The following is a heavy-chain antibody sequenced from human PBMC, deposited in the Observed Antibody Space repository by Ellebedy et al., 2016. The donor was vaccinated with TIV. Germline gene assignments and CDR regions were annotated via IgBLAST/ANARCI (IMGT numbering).Heavy chain of an antibody. V-gene: IGHV4-4*07. D-gene: IGHD2-21*02. Sequence: MPSETLSLTCTVSGGSISSYYWSWIRQPAGKGLEWIGRIYTSGSTNYNPSLKSRVTMSVDTSKNQFSLKLSSVTAADTAVYYCARGVVVVTIWYFDLWGRGTLVTVSS. CDR1: GGSISSYY. CDR3: ARGVVVVTIWYFDL. CDR2: IYTSGST. J-gene: IGHJ2*01.